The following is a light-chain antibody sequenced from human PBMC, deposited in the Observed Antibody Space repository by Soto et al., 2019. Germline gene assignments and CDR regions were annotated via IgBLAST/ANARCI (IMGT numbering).Light chain of an antibody. CDR3: SSYTSTSTLYV. CDR1: SSDVGGYNY. CDR2: DVS. V-gene: IGLV2-14*01. J-gene: IGLJ1*01. Sequence: QSALTQPASVSGSPGQSSTISCTGTSSDVGGYNYVSWYQQHPGKAPKLMIYDVSLRPSGVSSRFSGSKSGNTASLTISGLQAEDEGDYYCSSYTSTSTLYVFGTGTKLTVL.